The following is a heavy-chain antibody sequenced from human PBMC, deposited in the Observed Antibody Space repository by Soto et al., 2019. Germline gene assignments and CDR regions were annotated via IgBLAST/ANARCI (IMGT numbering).Heavy chain of an antibody. CDR2: INAGNGNT. Sequence: ASVKVSCKASGYTFTSYAMHWVRQAPGQRLEWMGWINAGNGNTKYSQKFQGRVTITRDTSASTAYMELSSLRSEDTAVYYCARSRRGNWYSSSWYWFDPWGQGTLVTVSS. J-gene: IGHJ5*02. CDR3: ARSRRGNWYSSSWYWFDP. CDR1: GYTFTSYA. D-gene: IGHD6-13*01. V-gene: IGHV1-3*01.